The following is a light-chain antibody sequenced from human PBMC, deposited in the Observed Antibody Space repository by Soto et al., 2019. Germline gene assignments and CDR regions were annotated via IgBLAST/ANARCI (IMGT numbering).Light chain of an antibody. CDR1: SSDVGGYNF. CDR3: SSYAGGIKWV. V-gene: IGLV2-8*01. Sequence: QSALTQPPSASGSPGQSVTISCTGTSSDVGGYNFVSWYQQHPGKAPKLMIYEVSKRPSGVPDRFSGSKSGNTASLTVSGLQAEDEADYYCSSYAGGIKWVFGGGTKLTVL. J-gene: IGLJ3*02. CDR2: EVS.